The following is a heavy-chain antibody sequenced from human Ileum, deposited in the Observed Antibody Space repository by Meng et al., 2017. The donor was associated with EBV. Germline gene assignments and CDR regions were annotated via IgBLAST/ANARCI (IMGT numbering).Heavy chain of an antibody. CDR2: ISHSGST. Sequence: QVPLQESGPGLVEPSXXLSPTCAVSGGSFSSSNWWSWVRQTPGKGLEWIGEISHSGSTHYNPSLKSRVTISVDKSKNQFSLKLSSVTAADTAVYYCARASVGTTPGDYWGQGTLVTVSS. CDR3: ARASVGTTPGDY. D-gene: IGHD1-26*01. CDR1: GGSFSSSNW. J-gene: IGHJ4*02. V-gene: IGHV4-4*02.